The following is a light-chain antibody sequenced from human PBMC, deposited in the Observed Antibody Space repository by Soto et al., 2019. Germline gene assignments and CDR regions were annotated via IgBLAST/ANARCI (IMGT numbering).Light chain of an antibody. V-gene: IGKV3D-15*01. CDR1: ANVGTN. Sequence: IVMTQSPATLSVSPGERVTLSCRASANVGTNLAWYQQRPGQPPRLLIYGSSTRATGISATFSGSGSGTEFTLTISSLQSEESAVYYCQQYHIWRLSFGGGTKVEIK. CDR3: QQYHIWRLS. CDR2: GSS. J-gene: IGKJ4*01.